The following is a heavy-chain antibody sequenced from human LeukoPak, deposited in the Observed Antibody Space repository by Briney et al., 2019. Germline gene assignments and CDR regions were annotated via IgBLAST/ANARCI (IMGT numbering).Heavy chain of an antibody. CDR2: IYYSGST. CDR3: ARHFIARVAVAGNWFDP. D-gene: IGHD6-19*01. Sequence: SETLSLTCTVSGGSISSYYWSWIRQPPGKGLEWIGYIYYSGSTNYNPSLKSRVTISVDTSKNQFSLKLSSVIAADTAVYYCARHFIARVAVAGNWFDPWGQGTLVTVSS. J-gene: IGHJ5*02. V-gene: IGHV4-59*08. CDR1: GGSISSYY.